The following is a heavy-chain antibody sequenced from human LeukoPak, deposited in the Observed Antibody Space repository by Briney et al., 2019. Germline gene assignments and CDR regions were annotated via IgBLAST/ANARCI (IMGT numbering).Heavy chain of an antibody. D-gene: IGHD3-10*01. Sequence: ASVKVSCKASGYTLTGYYMHWVRQAPGQGLEWMGRINPNSGGTNYAQKFQGRVTMTRDTSISTAYMEVSRLRSDDTAVYSCARVDWVRGVISDYWGREPWSPSPQ. CDR3: ARVDWVRGVISDY. CDR1: GYTLTGYY. V-gene: IGHV1-2*06. CDR2: INPNSGGT. J-gene: IGHJ4*02.